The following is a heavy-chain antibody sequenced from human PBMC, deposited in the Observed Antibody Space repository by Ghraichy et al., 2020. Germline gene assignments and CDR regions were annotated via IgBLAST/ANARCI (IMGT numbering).Heavy chain of an antibody. J-gene: IGHJ6*04. CDR2: TYYMYQWYS. CDR1: GDSVSNKGAT. D-gene: IGHD2-15*01. V-gene: IGHV6-1*01. Sequence: SQTLSLTCAISGDSVSNKGATWIWIRQSPSRGREGLGKTYYMYQWYSDYALSVQSRITIHADTSKNQFSLQLNSVTPEDTAVYYCVRDGYWGVWGKGTTVTVSS. CDR3: VRDGYWGV.